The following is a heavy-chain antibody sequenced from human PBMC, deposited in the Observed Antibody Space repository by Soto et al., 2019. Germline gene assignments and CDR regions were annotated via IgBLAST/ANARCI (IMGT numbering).Heavy chain of an antibody. J-gene: IGHJ4*02. CDR2: ISSSGSTI. D-gene: IGHD2-2*01. V-gene: IGHV3-48*03. CDR3: AASYCSSTSCQFDY. CDR1: VFTFSSYE. Sequence: PGGSLRLYCAASVFTFSSYEMNWVRQAPGKGLEWVSYISSSGSTIYYADSVKGRFTISRDNAKNSLYLQMNSLRAEDTAVYYCAASYCSSTSCQFDYWGQGTLVTVSS.